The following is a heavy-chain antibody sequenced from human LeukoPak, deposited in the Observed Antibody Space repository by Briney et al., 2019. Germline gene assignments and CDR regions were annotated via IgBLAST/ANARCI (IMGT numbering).Heavy chain of an antibody. CDR3: AKDLVVSYGDYLGD. D-gene: IGHD4-17*01. Sequence: GGSLRLSCAASGFTFSSYAMSWVRQAPGKGLEWVSAISGSGGSTYYADSVKGRFTISRDNSKNTLYLQTNSLRAEDTAVYYCAKDLVVSYGDYLGDWGQGTLVTVSS. CDR1: GFTFSSYA. J-gene: IGHJ4*02. V-gene: IGHV3-23*01. CDR2: ISGSGGST.